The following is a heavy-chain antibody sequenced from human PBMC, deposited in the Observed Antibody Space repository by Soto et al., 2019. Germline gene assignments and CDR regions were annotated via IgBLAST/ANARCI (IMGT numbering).Heavy chain of an antibody. J-gene: IGHJ6*02. CDR3: VKDEGIEAMDV. Sequence: VSLRLSCVTSGFTFSRNTMNWVRQAPGKGLEWVASITSSGSYVYYADSVKGRFSASRDNAKNSLSLQMDSLRPDDTAIYFCVKDEGIEAMDVWGQGTTVTSP. CDR1: GFTFSRNT. V-gene: IGHV3-21*01. CDR2: ITSSGSYV. D-gene: IGHD3-3*02.